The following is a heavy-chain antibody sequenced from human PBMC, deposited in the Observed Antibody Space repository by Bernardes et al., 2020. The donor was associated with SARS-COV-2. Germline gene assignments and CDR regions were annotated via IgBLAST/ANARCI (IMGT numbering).Heavy chain of an antibody. J-gene: IGHJ6*02. CDR3: ARAWGSNSGTYYYYAMDV. D-gene: IGHD4-4*01. CDR2: IYHGGST. V-gene: IGHV4-59*01. Sequence: SETLSLTCVVSGAFSSSYYWSWIRQTPGKGLEWIGYIYHGGSTYYNPSLEGRVTISVDTSKKQFSLKLTSVTAADTAVYYCARAWGSNSGTYYYYAMDVWGQGTTVTVSS. CDR1: GAFSSSYY.